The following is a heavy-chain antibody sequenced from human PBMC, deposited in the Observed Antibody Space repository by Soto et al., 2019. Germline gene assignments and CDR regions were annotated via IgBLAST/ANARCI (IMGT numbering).Heavy chain of an antibody. CDR1: GFTFSSYS. D-gene: IGHD6-13*01. CDR3: ARVYSSSWSHWFDP. J-gene: IGHJ5*02. CDR2: ISSSSSYI. Sequence: PGGSLRLSCAASGFTFSSYSMNWVRQAPGKGLEWVPSISSSSSYIYYADSVKGRFTISRDNAKNSLYLQMNSLRAEDTAVYYCARVYSSSWSHWFDPWGQGTLVTVSS. V-gene: IGHV3-21*01.